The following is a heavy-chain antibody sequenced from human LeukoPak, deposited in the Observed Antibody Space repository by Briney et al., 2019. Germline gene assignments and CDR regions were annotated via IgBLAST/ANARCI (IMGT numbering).Heavy chain of an antibody. D-gene: IGHD6-13*01. CDR3: ARDPQPSAAAGIDDYYYYYGMDV. V-gene: IGHV1-2*04. Sequence: ASVTVSCKASGYTFTGYYMHWVRQAPGQGLEWMGWINPNSGGTNYAQKFQGWVTMTRDTSISTAYMELSRLRSDDTAVYYCARDPQPSAAAGIDDYYYYYGMDVWGQGTTVTVSS. CDR1: GYTFTGYY. J-gene: IGHJ6*02. CDR2: INPNSGGT.